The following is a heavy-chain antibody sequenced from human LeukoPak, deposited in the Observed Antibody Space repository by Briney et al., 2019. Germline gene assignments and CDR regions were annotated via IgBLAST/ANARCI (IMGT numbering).Heavy chain of an antibody. Sequence: GGSLRLSCASSGFTFSSYTMKWVRQAPGKGLEWLSSISISSNHIYYADSVKGRFTISRDNAENSLYLQMNSLRADDTAVYYCAREGSGRGNFDYWGQGTLVTVSS. V-gene: IGHV3-21*01. CDR2: ISISSNHI. CDR1: GFTFSSYT. J-gene: IGHJ4*02. D-gene: IGHD1-26*01. CDR3: AREGSGRGNFDY.